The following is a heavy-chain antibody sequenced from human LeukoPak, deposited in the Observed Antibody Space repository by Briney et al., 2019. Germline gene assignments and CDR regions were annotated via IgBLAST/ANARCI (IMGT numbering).Heavy chain of an antibody. CDR3: AKGDDSSGYLSRSSSLGFGY. V-gene: IGHV3-23*01. D-gene: IGHD3-22*01. Sequence: GGSLRLSCAASGFTFPDYGMSWVRQAPGKGLECVSAISGGGGSTFYADSVKGRFTISRDNSKNTLYLQMNSLRAEDTAVYYCAKGDDSSGYLSRSSSLGFGYWGQGTLVTVSS. CDR1: GFTFPDYG. CDR2: ISGGGGST. J-gene: IGHJ4*02.